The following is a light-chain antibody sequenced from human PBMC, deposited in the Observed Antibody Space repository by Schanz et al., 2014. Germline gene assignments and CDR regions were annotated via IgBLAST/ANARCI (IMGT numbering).Light chain of an antibody. CDR1: QRVSSSY. Sequence: EIVLTQSPGTLSLSPGERATLSCRASQRVSSSYLAWYQQKPGQAPRLLIYGASSRATGIPDRFSGSGSGTDFTLTISSLQPEDFATYYCQQYNDWVTFGPGTKVDIK. CDR2: GAS. CDR3: QQYNDWVT. J-gene: IGKJ3*01. V-gene: IGKV3-20*01.